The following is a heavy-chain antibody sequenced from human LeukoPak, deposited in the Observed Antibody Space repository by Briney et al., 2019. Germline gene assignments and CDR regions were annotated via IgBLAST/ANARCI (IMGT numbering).Heavy chain of an antibody. D-gene: IGHD4-17*01. Sequence: PGGCLRLSRAASGFTFSRFAMSWVRQAPGKGLEWVSAISGSGSDTYYADSVEGRFTVSRDNSKNTLYLQMNSLRAEDTALYYCAKDRYGDYSFESWGQGTLVTVSS. J-gene: IGHJ4*02. CDR2: ISGSGSDT. CDR3: AKDRYGDYSFES. V-gene: IGHV3-23*01. CDR1: GFTFSRFA.